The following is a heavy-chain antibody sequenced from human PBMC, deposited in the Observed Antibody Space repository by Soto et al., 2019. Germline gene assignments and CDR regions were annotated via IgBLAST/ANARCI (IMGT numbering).Heavy chain of an antibody. V-gene: IGHV4-31*03. CDR3: ARVDIVATSEDYYYYGMDV. CDR1: GGSISSGGYY. J-gene: IGHJ6*02. D-gene: IGHD5-12*01. Sequence: TLSLTCTVSGGSISSGGYYWSWIRQHPGKGQERIGYIYNSGSTYYNTSLKSRVTISVDTSKNQFSLKLSSVTAADTAVYYCARVDIVATSEDYYYYGMDVWGQGTTVTVSS. CDR2: IYNSGST.